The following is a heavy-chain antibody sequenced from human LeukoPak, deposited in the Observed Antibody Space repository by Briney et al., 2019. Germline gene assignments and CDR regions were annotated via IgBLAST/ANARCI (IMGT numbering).Heavy chain of an antibody. D-gene: IGHD3-10*01. J-gene: IGHJ6*04. CDR3: ARAVTMVRGVIMDYYYGMDV. CDR1: GGTFSSYA. CDR2: IIPIFGTA. Sequence: GSSVKVSWKASGGTFSSYAISWVRQAPGQGLEWMGGIIPIFGTANYAQKFQGRVTITADKSTSTAYMELSSLRPEDTAVYYCARAVTMVRGVIMDYYYGMDVWGKGTTVTVSS. V-gene: IGHV1-69*06.